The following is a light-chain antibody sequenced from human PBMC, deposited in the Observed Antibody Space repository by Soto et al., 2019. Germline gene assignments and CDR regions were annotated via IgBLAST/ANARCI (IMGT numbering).Light chain of an antibody. Sequence: DIQLTQVPSSRSAPVANTLTITGRASQTVSRYLNWYQQKSGTAPKLLIYAASTLHTGVPSRFSGRGSGTDFTLTINNLQREDFADYFCQQTYSNLWTFGQGTKVDIK. CDR1: QTVSRY. V-gene: IGKV1-39*01. J-gene: IGKJ1*01. CDR2: AAS. CDR3: QQTYSNLWT.